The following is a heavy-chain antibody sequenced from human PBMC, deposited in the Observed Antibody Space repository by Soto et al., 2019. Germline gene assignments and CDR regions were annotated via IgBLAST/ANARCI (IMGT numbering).Heavy chain of an antibody. V-gene: IGHV4-34*01. CDR1: GGSFSGYY. CDR2: INHSGST. Sequence: SETLSLTCAVYGGSFSGYYWSWIRQPPGKGLEWIGEINHSGSTNYNPSLKSRVTISVDTSKNQFSLKLSSVTAADTAVYYCARGLYSIAAADFDYWGQGTLVTVSS. J-gene: IGHJ4*02. CDR3: ARGLYSIAAADFDY. D-gene: IGHD6-13*01.